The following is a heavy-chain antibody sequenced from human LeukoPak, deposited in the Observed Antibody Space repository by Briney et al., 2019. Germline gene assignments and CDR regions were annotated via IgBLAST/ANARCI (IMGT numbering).Heavy chain of an antibody. CDR3: ASGFGYYFDY. CDR2: IYYSGST. Sequence: SETLSLTCTVSGGSISDYYWSWIRQPPGKGPEWIGYIYYSGSTNHNPSLKSRVTISVDTSKNQFSLKLNSVTAADTAVYYCASGFGYYFDYWGQGTLVTVSS. V-gene: IGHV4-59*01. CDR1: GGSISDYY. D-gene: IGHD3-10*01. J-gene: IGHJ4*02.